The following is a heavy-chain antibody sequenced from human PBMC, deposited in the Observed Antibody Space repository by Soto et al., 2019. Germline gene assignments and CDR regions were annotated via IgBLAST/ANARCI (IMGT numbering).Heavy chain of an antibody. CDR2: ISYDGSNK. CDR3: AKAPSLGRRVYWFDP. Sequence: QVQLVESGGGVVQPGRSLRLSCAASGFTFSSYGMHWVRQAPGKGLEWVAVISYDGSNKYYADSVKGRFTISRDNSKNTLYLQMNRLRAEDTAVYYCAKAPSLGRRVYWFDPWGQGTLVTVSS. CDR1: GFTFSSYG. J-gene: IGHJ5*02. D-gene: IGHD1-26*01. V-gene: IGHV3-30*18.